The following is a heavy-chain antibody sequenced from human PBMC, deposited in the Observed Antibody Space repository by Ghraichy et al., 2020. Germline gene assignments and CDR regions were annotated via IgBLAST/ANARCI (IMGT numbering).Heavy chain of an antibody. CDR1: GGSISSYY. D-gene: IGHD6-6*01. CDR2: IYYSGST. J-gene: IGHJ6*02. Sequence: GSLRLSCTVSGGSISSYYWSWIRQPPGKGLEWIGYIYYSGSTNYNPSLKSRVTISVDTSKNQFSLKLSSVTAADTAVYYCARGRAARPYYYYGMDVWGQGTTVTVSS. CDR3: ARGRAARPYYYYGMDV. V-gene: IGHV4-59*01.